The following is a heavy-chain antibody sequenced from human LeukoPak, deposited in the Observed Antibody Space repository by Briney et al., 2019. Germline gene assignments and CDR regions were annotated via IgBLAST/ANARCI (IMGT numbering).Heavy chain of an antibody. V-gene: IGHV1-69*04. J-gene: IGHJ6*02. CDR3: ARDPGGFARPSYGMDV. D-gene: IGHD2-15*01. CDR1: GGTFISYA. CDR2: IIPILGIA. Sequence: ASVKVSCKASGGTFISYAISWVRQAPGQGLEWMGRIIPILGIANYAQKFQGRVTITADKSTSTAYMELSSLRSEDTAVYYCARDPGGFARPSYGMDVWGQGTTVTVSS.